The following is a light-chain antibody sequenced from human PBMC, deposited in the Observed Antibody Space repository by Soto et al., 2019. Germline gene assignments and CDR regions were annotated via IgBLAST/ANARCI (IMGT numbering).Light chain of an antibody. CDR1: QGISNW. V-gene: IGKV1-12*01. J-gene: IGKJ3*01. CDR3: QQTNSFPLT. CDR2: GAS. Sequence: DIPMTQSPSSVSASAGDRVTITCWASQGISNWLAWYQQKPGKAPKLLIYGASSLQSGVPSRFSGSGSGTDFSLTISSLQPADFATYYCQQTNSFPLTFGPGTKVDIE.